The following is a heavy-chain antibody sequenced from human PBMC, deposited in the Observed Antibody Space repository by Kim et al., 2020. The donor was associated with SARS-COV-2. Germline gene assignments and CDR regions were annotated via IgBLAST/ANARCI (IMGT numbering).Heavy chain of an antibody. V-gene: IGHV3-11*01. Sequence: GRSLRLSCAASGFTFSDYYMTWIRQAPGKGLEWISYISSRGSLISYADSVKGRVTISRDNAKNSLHLQMNSLRVEDTAVYYCARDKGRWYFDLWGRGTLVTVSS. J-gene: IGHJ2*01. CDR1: GFTFSDYY. CDR3: ARDKGRWYFDL. CDR2: ISSRGSLI.